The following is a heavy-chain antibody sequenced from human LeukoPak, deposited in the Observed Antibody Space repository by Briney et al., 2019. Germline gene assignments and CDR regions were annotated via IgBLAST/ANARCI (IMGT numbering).Heavy chain of an antibody. CDR1: GYTFTSYG. CDR2: ISAYNGNT. Sequence: ASVKVSCKASGYTFTSYGISWVRQAPGQGLEWMGWISAYNGNTNYAQKLQGRVTMTTDTSTSTAYMELRSLRSDDTAVYYCARLPGDSSSWYIEYYFDYWGQGTLVTVSS. J-gene: IGHJ4*02. D-gene: IGHD6-13*01. CDR3: ARLPGDSSSWYIEYYFDY. V-gene: IGHV1-18*01.